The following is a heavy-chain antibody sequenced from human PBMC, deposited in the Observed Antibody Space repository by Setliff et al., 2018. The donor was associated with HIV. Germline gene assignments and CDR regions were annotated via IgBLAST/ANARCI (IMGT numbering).Heavy chain of an antibody. J-gene: IGHJ6*03. CDR1: GFTVSSNY. Sequence: GSLRLSCAASGFTVSSNYMSWVRQAPGKGLEWVSVIYSGGSTYYADSVKGRFTISRDNSKNTLYLQMNSLRAEDTAVYYCARDQWGYSYGYYYYYYMDVWAKGPRSPSP. CDR2: IYSGGST. CDR3: ARDQWGYSYGYYYYYYMDV. D-gene: IGHD5-18*01. V-gene: IGHV3-66*02.